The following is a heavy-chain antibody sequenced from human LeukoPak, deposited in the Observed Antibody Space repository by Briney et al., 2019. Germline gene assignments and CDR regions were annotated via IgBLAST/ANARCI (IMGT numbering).Heavy chain of an antibody. J-gene: IGHJ5*02. CDR2: IYYSGST. V-gene: IGHV4-39*01. Sequence: SETLSLTCTVSGGSISSSSYYWGWIRQPPGKGLEWIGSIYYSGSTYYNPSLKSRVTISVDTSKNQFSLKLSSVTAADTAVYYCARQWWDIAAAGYNWFDPWGQGTLVTVSS. CDR3: ARQWWDIAAAGYNWFDP. CDR1: GGSISSSSYY. D-gene: IGHD6-13*01.